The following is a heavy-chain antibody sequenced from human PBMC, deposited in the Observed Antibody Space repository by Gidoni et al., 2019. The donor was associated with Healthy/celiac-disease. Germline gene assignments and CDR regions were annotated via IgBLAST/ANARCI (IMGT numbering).Heavy chain of an antibody. D-gene: IGHD3-22*01. Sequence: QLQLQESGPGLVKPSETLSLTCTVSGGSISSSSYYWGWIRQPPGKGLEWIGSIYYSGSTYYNPSLKSRVTISVDTSKNQFSLKLSSVTAADTAVYYCARQGITMIVENGMDVWGQGTTVTVSS. CDR2: IYYSGST. V-gene: IGHV4-39*01. J-gene: IGHJ6*02. CDR1: GGSISSSSYY. CDR3: ARQGITMIVENGMDV.